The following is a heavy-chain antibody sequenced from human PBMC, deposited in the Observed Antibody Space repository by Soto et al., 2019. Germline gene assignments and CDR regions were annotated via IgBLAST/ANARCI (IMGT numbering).Heavy chain of an antibody. Sequence: GWSLRLSCAASGFTFSSYAMSWVRQAPGKGLEWVSSISGSGGSTYYADSVKGRFTISRDNSKNTLYLQMNSLRAEDTAVYYCAKVNGNSYGSLDYWGQGKLVTVSS. D-gene: IGHD5-18*01. CDR3: AKVNGNSYGSLDY. CDR1: GFTFSSYA. CDR2: ISGSGGST. J-gene: IGHJ4*02. V-gene: IGHV3-23*01.